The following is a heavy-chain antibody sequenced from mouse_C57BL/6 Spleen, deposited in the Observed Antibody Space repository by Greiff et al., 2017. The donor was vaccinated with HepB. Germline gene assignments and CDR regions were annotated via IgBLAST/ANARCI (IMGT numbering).Heavy chain of an antibody. CDR2: IRNKANGYTT. CDR1: GFTFTDYY. Sequence: EVKLVESGGGLVQPGGSLSLSCAASGFTFTDYYMSWVRQPPGKALEWLGFIRNKANGYTTEYSASVKGRFTISRDNSQSILYLQMNALRAEDSATYYCARSSYRYWYFDVWGTGTTVTVAS. V-gene: IGHV7-3*01. D-gene: IGHD2-10*01. CDR3: ARSSYRYWYFDV. J-gene: IGHJ1*03.